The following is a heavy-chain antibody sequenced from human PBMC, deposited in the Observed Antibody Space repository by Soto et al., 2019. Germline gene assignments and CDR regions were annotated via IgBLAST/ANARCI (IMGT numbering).Heavy chain of an antibody. J-gene: IGHJ5*02. CDR3: ARVLPYSSSWYNWFDP. CDR1: GGTFRNHA. V-gene: IGHV1-69*06. Sequence: QVQLVQSGAEVKKPGSSVKVSCKASGGTFRNHAISWVRQAPGQGLEWMGGIIPMFGTTNSAQKFQGRVTITADKSTSTAYMDLSSLRSDDTAVYYCARVLPYSSSWYNWFDPWGQGTLVTVSS. D-gene: IGHD6-13*01. CDR2: IIPMFGTT.